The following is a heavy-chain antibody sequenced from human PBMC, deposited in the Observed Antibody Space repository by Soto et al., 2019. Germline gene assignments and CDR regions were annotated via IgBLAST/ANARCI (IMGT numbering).Heavy chain of an antibody. J-gene: IGHJ6*03. Sequence: SETLSLTCTVSGGSISSYYWSWIRQPPGKGLEWIGYIYYSGSTNYNPSLKSRVTISVDTSKNQFSLKLSSVTAADTAVYYCARSLRGVPAAKYYYYMDVWGKGTTVTVSS. D-gene: IGHD2-2*01. CDR1: GGSISSYY. CDR2: IYYSGST. V-gene: IGHV4-59*01. CDR3: ARSLRGVPAAKYYYYMDV.